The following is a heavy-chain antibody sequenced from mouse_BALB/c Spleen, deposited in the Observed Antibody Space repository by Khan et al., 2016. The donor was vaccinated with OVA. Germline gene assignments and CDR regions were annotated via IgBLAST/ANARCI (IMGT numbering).Heavy chain of an antibody. V-gene: IGHV1-7*01. Sequence: VQLQEPGAELAKPGASVKMSCKASGYTFTSYWMHWVKQRPGQGLEWIGFINPTTGYTEYNQKFKTKATLTADTSSSTAYMQLRSLTSEDSAVYYCAGAPTMSTQLSYWGQGTLVTVSA. CDR1: GYTFTSYW. D-gene: IGHD2-4*01. J-gene: IGHJ3*01. CDR3: AGAPTMSTQLSY. CDR2: INPTTGYT.